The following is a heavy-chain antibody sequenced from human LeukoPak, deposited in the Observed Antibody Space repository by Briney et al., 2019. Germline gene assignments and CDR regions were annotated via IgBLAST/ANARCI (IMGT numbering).Heavy chain of an antibody. D-gene: IGHD4-23*01. V-gene: IGHV3-7*01. J-gene: IGHJ4*02. CDR1: GFTFSSHW. Sequence: PGGSLRLSCAASGFTFSSHWMTWVRQAPGKGLEWVANIKQDGSEQYNVDSVKGRFTISRDNAKNSLYLQMNSLRAEDTAVYYCARDDHGGIDYWGQGTLVTVSS. CDR2: IKQDGSEQ. CDR3: ARDDHGGIDY.